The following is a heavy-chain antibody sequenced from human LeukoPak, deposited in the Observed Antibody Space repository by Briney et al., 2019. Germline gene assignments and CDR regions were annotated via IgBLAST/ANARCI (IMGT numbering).Heavy chain of an antibody. Sequence: ASVKVSCKVSGYTLTELSMHWVRQAPGKGLEWMGGFDPEDGETIYAQKFQGRVTMTEDTSTDTAYMELCSLRSDDTAVYSCARKGGGSFNFDYWGQGTLVTVSS. CDR1: GYTLTELS. J-gene: IGHJ4*02. CDR3: ARKGGGSFNFDY. CDR2: FDPEDGET. D-gene: IGHD1-26*01. V-gene: IGHV1-24*01.